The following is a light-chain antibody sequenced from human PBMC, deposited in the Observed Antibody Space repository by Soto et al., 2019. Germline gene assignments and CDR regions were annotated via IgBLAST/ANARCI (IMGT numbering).Light chain of an antibody. Sequence: EIVLTQSPGTLSLSPGERGTLSCRTSQNLGTLYLAWFQQKSGQAPRLLIYSASRRSTGIPDRFTGSGSGTDFTLTINRVEPEDFAVYFCQQYAGYPRTLGQGTKVDIK. CDR1: QNLGTLY. V-gene: IGKV3-20*01. CDR3: QQYAGYPRT. J-gene: IGKJ1*01. CDR2: SAS.